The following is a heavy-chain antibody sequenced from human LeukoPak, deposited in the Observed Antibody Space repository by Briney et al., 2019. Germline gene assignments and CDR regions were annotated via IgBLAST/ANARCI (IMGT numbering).Heavy chain of an antibody. Sequence: GGSLTLSCAASGFTLTTYWMSWVRQAPGKGLEWVANIKPDGSEKSYVDSVKGRFTIPRDNAENSLYLQMNSLRAEDTAVYYCAREMDFDYWGQGTLVTVSS. CDR2: IKPDGSEK. CDR1: GFTLTTYW. CDR3: AREMDFDY. D-gene: IGHD2-8*01. J-gene: IGHJ4*02. V-gene: IGHV3-7*04.